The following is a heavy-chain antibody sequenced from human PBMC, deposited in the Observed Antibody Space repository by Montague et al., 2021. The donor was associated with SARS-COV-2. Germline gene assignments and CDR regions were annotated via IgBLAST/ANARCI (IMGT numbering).Heavy chain of an antibody. D-gene: IGHD5-12*01. CDR2: IGWRSGSI. Sequence: SLRLSCAASGFTFDDYVMHWVRQAPGKGLEWVSGIGWRSGSIGYADSVKVRFTISRDNAKNSLYLQMNSLSAEDTALYHCAKGQKIQWLVFNSAPDWFDPWGQGTLVTVSS. J-gene: IGHJ5*02. V-gene: IGHV3-9*01. CDR3: AKGQKIQWLVFNSAPDWFDP. CDR1: GFTFDDYV.